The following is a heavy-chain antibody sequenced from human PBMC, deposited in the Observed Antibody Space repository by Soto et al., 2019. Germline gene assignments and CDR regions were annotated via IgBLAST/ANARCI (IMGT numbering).Heavy chain of an antibody. CDR1: GFTFSSYA. J-gene: IGHJ4*02. V-gene: IGHV3-30-3*01. CDR2: ISYDGSNK. D-gene: IGHD1-1*01. Sequence: PRGSLRLSCAASGFTFSSYAMHWFRQAPGKGLEWVAVISYDGSNKYYADSVKGRFTISRDNSKNTLYLQMNSLRAEDTAVYYCARFPRTTDTFDYWGQGTLVTVSS. CDR3: ARFPRTTDTFDY.